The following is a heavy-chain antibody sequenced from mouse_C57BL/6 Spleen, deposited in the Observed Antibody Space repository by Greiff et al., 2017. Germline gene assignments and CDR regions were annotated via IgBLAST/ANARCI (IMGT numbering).Heavy chain of an antibody. Sequence: EVKLVESGGGLVKPGGSLKLSCAASGFTFSSYAMSWVRQTPEKRLEWVATISDGGSDTYYPDNVKGRFTFSRENAKNNLYLQMRHLKSEDTAMYYCARLSYWYFDVWGTGTTVTVSS. CDR2: ISDGGSDT. V-gene: IGHV5-4*03. J-gene: IGHJ1*03. CDR3: ARLSYWYFDV. CDR1: GFTFSSYA.